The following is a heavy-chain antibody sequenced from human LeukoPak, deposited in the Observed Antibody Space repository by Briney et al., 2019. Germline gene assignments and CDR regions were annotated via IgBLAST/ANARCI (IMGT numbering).Heavy chain of an antibody. V-gene: IGHV3-23*01. D-gene: IGHD2-2*01. CDR1: GFTFSSYG. CDR2: ISGSGGST. J-gene: IGHJ4*02. Sequence: SGGSLRLSCAASGFTFSSYGMSWVRQAPGKGLEWVSAISGSGGSTYYADSVKGRFTISRDNSKNTLYLQMNSLRAEDTAVYYCAKIGLGFVVPAVQFDYWGQGTLVTVSS. CDR3: AKIGLGFVVPAVQFDY.